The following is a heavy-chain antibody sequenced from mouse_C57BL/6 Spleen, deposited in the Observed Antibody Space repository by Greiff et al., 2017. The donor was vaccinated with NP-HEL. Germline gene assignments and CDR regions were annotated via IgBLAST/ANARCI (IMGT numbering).Heavy chain of an antibody. CDR3: AILWSPDY. J-gene: IGHJ2*01. Sequence: VQLQQPGAELVMPGASVKLSCKASGYTFTSYWMHWVKQRPGQGLEWIGEIDPSDSYTNYNQKFKGKSTLTVDKSSSTAYMQLSSLTSEDSAVYYCAILWSPDYWGQGTTLTVSS. CDR1: GYTFTSYW. CDR2: IDPSDSYT. D-gene: IGHD1-1*02. V-gene: IGHV1-69*01.